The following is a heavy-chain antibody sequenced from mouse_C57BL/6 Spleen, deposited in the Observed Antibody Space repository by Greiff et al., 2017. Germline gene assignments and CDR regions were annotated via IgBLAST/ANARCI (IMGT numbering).Heavy chain of an antibody. CDR1: GYTFTDYN. V-gene: IGHV1-18*01. CDR3: ARGYYSNSLYYYAMDY. D-gene: IGHD1-1*01. J-gene: IGHJ4*01. Sequence: VQLQQPGPELVKPGASVKISCKASGYTFTDYNMAWVKQSPGQSLEWIGDINPNNGGTIYNQKFKGKATLTVDTSSSTAYMELRSLTSEDTAVYYCARGYYSNSLYYYAMDYWGQGTSVTVSS. CDR2: INPNNGGT.